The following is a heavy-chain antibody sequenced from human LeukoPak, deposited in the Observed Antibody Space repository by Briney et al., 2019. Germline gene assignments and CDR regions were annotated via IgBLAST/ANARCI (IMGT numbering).Heavy chain of an antibody. CDR2: IYYSGST. Sequence: SETLSLTCTVSIDSMFGYFWSWIRQPPGGGLEWIGYIYYSGSTNYNPSLKSRVTISIDTSKNQFSLKMTSVTAADTAVYYCARQITLGANANDYWGQGTLVTVSS. V-gene: IGHV4-59*01. D-gene: IGHD1-26*01. CDR1: IDSMFGYF. CDR3: ARQITLGANANDY. J-gene: IGHJ4*02.